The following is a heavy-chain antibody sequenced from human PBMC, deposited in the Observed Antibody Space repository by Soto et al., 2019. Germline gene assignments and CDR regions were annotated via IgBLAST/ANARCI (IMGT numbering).Heavy chain of an antibody. CDR3: ARESRGYYYDSAPLDY. V-gene: IGHV4-30-4*01. J-gene: IGHJ4*02. CDR1: GGSISSGDYY. D-gene: IGHD3-22*01. CDR2: IYYSGST. Sequence: PSETLSLTCTVSGGSISSGDYYWSWIRQPPGKGLEWIGYIYYSGSTYYNPSLKSRVTISVDTSKNQFSRKLSSVTAAATAVYYCARESRGYYYDSAPLDYWGQGTLVTVSS.